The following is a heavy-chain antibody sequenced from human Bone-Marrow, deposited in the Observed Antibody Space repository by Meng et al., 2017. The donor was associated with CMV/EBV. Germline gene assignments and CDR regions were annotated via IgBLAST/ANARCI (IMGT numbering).Heavy chain of an antibody. CDR1: GFTLSRYW. CDR3: VKGGSTTSYYYGMDV. CDR2: IWYDGSNK. V-gene: IGHV3-33*06. Sequence: GESLKISCAASGFTLSRYWMHWVRQAPGKGLEWVAVIWYDGSNKYYADSVKGRFTISRDNSRNTLYLQMNSLRVEDTAVYYCVKGGSTTSYYYGMDVWGQGTSVTVSS. J-gene: IGHJ6*02. D-gene: IGHD2-2*01.